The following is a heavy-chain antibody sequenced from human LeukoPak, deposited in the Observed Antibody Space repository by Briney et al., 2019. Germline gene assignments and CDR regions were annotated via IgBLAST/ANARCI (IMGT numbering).Heavy chain of an antibody. J-gene: IGHJ2*01. V-gene: IGHV4-30-4*01. D-gene: IGHD1-26*01. CDR2: IYYSGST. Sequence: SETLSLTCTVSGGSISSGDYYWSWIRQPPGKGLEWIGYIYYSGSTYYNPSLKSRVTISVDTSKNQFSLKLSSVTAADTAVYYCAREQWELLRARYFDLWGRGTLVTVSS. CDR3: AREQWELLRARYFDL. CDR1: GGSISSGDYY.